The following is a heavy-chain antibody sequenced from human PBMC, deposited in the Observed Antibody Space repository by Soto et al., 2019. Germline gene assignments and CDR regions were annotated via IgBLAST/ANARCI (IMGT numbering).Heavy chain of an antibody. Sequence: PGGSLRLSCAASGFAFTNYGFHWVRQAPGKGLEWVAHISNDGTKKFYADSVKGRLTISRDNSETTVYLHLTSLRPDDTALSYCARDVAMPTGLGLGYWGQGTLVTVSS. CDR2: ISNDGTKK. J-gene: IGHJ4*02. D-gene: IGHD4-4*01. CDR3: ARDVAMPTGLGLGY. CDR1: GFAFTNYG. V-gene: IGHV3-30*03.